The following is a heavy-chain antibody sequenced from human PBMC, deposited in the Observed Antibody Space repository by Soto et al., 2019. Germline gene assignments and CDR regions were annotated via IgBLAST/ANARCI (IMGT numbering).Heavy chain of an antibody. V-gene: IGHV4-31*03. D-gene: IGHD4-17*01. J-gene: IGHJ4*02. Sequence: PSETLSLTCTVSGGSISSGGHYWSWIRQHPGKGLEWIGYIYYSGSTYYNPSLKGRVTISLDTSNKHLSLHLSSVTAADTAVYYCARQKVSRFYGEVDFFDYWGLGTLVTVS. CDR3: ARQKVSRFYGEVDFFDY. CDR2: IYYSGST. CDR1: GGSISSGGHY.